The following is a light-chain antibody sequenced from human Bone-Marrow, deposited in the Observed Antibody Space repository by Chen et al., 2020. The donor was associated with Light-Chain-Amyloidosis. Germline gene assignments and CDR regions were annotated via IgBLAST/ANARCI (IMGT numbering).Light chain of an antibody. V-gene: IGLV2-14*01. CDR2: EVT. J-gene: IGLJ1*01. CDR1: SSDGGGDNH. Sequence: QSALTQPASVSGSPGQSITISCPGTSSDGGGDNHVSWYQQHPDKAPKLMSYEVTNRPSWVPARFSGSKSDNTAALTIAGLQTEDEADYFGSSYTITDPLVFGSGTRVTVL. CDR3: SSYTITDPLV.